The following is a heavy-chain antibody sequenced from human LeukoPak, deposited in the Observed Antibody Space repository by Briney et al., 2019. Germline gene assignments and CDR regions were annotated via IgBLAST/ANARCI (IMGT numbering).Heavy chain of an antibody. J-gene: IGHJ4*02. CDR1: GGSISSHY. V-gene: IGHV4-59*11. Sequence: SETLSLTCTVSGGSISSHYWSWIRQPPGKGLEWIGHIYYSGSTNYNPSLKSRVTISVDTSKNQFSLKLSSVTAADTAVYYCAREVTRGFDYWGQGTLVTVSS. CDR2: IYYSGST. D-gene: IGHD3-10*01. CDR3: AREVTRGFDY.